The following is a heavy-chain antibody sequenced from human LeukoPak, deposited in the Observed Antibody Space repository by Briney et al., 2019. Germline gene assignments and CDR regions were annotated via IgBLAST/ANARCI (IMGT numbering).Heavy chain of an antibody. J-gene: IGHJ4*02. CDR2: IAYDGSNK. Sequence: GGTLSLSCAASGFTFSSYAMHWGRQGPREGLEWVAVIAYDGSNKYYADAVKGRFTITRDNSKNALYLQMNSLRAEDTAVYYCARESYYFDYWGQGTLVTVSS. CDR1: GFTFSSYA. CDR3: ARESYYFDY. V-gene: IGHV3-30*04.